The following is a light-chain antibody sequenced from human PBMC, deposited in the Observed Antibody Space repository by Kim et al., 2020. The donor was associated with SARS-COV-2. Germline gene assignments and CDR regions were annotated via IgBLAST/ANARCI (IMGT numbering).Light chain of an antibody. Sequence: CLSLGDSATISGTASGNIGNYIDLYQQRAGKPPRLVIPGTSIRATGLPAKFSGSGSGTDFPLTINNLEPEDFAVYYCQQRGTWITFGQGTRLEIK. J-gene: IGKJ5*01. CDR1: GNIGNY. CDR2: GTS. V-gene: IGKV3-11*01. CDR3: QQRGTWIT.